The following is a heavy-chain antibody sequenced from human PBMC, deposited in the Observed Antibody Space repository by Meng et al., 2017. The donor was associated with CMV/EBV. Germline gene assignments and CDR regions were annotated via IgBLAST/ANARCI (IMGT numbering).Heavy chain of an antibody. J-gene: IGHJ5*02. Sequence: ASVKVSCKASGYTFTGYYMHWVRQAPGQGLEWMGWINPNSGGTNYAQKFQGRVTMTRDTSISTAYMELSRLRSDDTAVYYCARSFGGQGRFLEWLGPWGQGTLGTVSS. CDR1: GYTFTGYY. V-gene: IGHV1-2*02. D-gene: IGHD3-3*01. CDR2: INPNSGGT. CDR3: ARSFGGQGRFLEWLGP.